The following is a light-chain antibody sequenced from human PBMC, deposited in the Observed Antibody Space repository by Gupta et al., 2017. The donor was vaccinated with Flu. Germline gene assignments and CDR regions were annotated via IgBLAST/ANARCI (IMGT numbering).Light chain of an antibody. V-gene: IGKV3-20*01. J-gene: IGKJ2*01. CDR1: QSFSSS. Sequence: RATLSCRASQSFSSSLAWYQQKPGQAPRLLIYGASSRATGIPDRFSGSGSGTDFTLTISRLEPEDVAMYYCQQYDRSLSVYTFGQGTKLEIK. CDR2: GAS. CDR3: QQYDRSLSVYT.